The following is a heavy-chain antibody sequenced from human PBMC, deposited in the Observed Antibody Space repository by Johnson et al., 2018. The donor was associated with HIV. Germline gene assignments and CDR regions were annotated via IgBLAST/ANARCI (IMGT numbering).Heavy chain of an antibody. D-gene: IGHD5-24*01. CDR1: GFTFNSYG. Sequence: QVQLVESGGRVVQPGRSLRLSCAASGFTFNSYGMHWVRQAPDKGLEWVAFISYDGSNKYYADSVKGRFTISRDNSKNTLYLQMNSLRAEDTAVYYCARRRRDGDAFEIWGQGTMVTVSS. CDR2: ISYDGSNK. V-gene: IGHV3-30*03. J-gene: IGHJ3*02. CDR3: ARRRRDGDAFEI.